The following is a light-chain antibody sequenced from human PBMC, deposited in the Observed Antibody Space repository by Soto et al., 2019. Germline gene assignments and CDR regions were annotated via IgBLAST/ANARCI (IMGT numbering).Light chain of an antibody. CDR2: EVT. Sequence: QSALTQPPSVSGSPGQSVTISCTGTSNDFGSYNRVSWFQQPPGTAPKLMIYEVTHRPSGVPDRFSGSKSGNTASLTISGRQAEDEADYYCSSFTSSSTWVFGGGTKLTVL. CDR3: SSFTSSSTWV. V-gene: IGLV2-18*02. J-gene: IGLJ3*02. CDR1: SNDFGSYNR.